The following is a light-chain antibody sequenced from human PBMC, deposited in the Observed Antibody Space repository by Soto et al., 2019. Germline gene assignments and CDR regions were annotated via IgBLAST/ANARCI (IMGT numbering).Light chain of an antibody. J-gene: IGKJ4*01. Sequence: EVVLTQSPGTLSLSPGESATLSCRASQSVSSNYLAWYQQKPGQAPRLLIYGVSTRATGIPDRFSGSGSGTVFSLAISRLEPEDFALYYCQQYFTSPLTFGGGTKVEIK. V-gene: IGKV3-20*01. CDR2: GVS. CDR1: QSVSSNY. CDR3: QQYFTSPLT.